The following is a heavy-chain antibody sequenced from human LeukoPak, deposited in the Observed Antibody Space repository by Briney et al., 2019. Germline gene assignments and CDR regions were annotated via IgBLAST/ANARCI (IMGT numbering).Heavy chain of an antibody. CDR3: TREVDCSSTSCPTDY. J-gene: IGHJ4*02. CDR1: GFTFSSYS. Sequence: GGSLRLSCAASGFTFSSYSMNWVRQAPGKRLEWVSSISSSSSYIYYADSVKGRFTISRDNAKNSLYLQMNSLRAEDTAVYYCTREVDCSSTSCPTDYWGQGTLATVSS. V-gene: IGHV3-21*01. CDR2: ISSSSSYI. D-gene: IGHD2-2*01.